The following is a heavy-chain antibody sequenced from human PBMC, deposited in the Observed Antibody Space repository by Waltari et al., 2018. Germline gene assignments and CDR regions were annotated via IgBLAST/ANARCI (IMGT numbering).Heavy chain of an antibody. V-gene: IGHV1-3*01. J-gene: IGHJ4*02. CDR1: GYTFSSYA. CDR3: ARGLYRIAEQLTFDY. D-gene: IGHD1-20*01. CDR2: INDGNGDT. Sequence: QVQLVQSGAEVKKPGASVKVSCKASGYTFSSYAVHWGRQAPGQRLGWMGWINDGNGDTKKSQKLQGRVTITRDTSASTAYRELSSLRAEDTAVYYCARGLYRIAEQLTFDYWGQGTLVTVSS.